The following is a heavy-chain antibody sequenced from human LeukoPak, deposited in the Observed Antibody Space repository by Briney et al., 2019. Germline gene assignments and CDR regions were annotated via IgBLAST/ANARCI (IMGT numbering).Heavy chain of an antibody. V-gene: IGHV3-7*05. D-gene: IGHD3-10*01. CDR2: INQDGSEK. CDR3: TRVSLSGMSDH. CDR1: GFTVSSTY. Sequence: SGGSLRLSCAASGFTVSSTYMSWVRQAPGKGLEWVANINQDGSEKYYVDSVKGRFTTSRDNAENSLYLQMNSLRADDTAVYYCTRVSLSGMSDHWGQGTLVTVSS. J-gene: IGHJ4*02.